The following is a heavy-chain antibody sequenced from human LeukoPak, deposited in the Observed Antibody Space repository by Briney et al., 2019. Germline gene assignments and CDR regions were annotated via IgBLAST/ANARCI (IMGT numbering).Heavy chain of an antibody. CDR2: IYHSGST. D-gene: IGHD3-22*01. Sequence: PSETLSLTCSVSGGFNTHYYWSWIRQPPGKGLEWIGYIYHSGSTNYNPSLKSRVTISVDTSKNHFSLKLSSVTASDTAVCYCARGQWLPVFDFWGQGTLVTVSS. CDR1: GGFNTHYY. J-gene: IGHJ4*02. V-gene: IGHV4-59*01. CDR3: ARGQWLPVFDF.